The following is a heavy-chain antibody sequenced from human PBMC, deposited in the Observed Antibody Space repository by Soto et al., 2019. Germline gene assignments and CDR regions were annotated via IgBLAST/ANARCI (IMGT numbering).Heavy chain of an antibody. J-gene: IGHJ6*02. CDR3: ARASLGSIFGVVIYPTSYYGMDV. Sequence: QVQLVQSGAEVKKPGSSVKVSCKASGGTFSSYAISWVRQAPGQGLEWMGGIIPIFGTANYAQKFQGRVTITADESMSTAYMELSSLRSEDTAVYYCARASLGSIFGVVIYPTSYYGMDVWGQGTTVTVSS. V-gene: IGHV1-69*01. CDR1: GGTFSSYA. CDR2: IIPIFGTA. D-gene: IGHD3-3*01.